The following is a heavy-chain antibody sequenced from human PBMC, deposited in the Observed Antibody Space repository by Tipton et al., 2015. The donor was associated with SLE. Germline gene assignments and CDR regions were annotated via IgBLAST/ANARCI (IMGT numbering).Heavy chain of an antibody. Sequence: TLSLTCTVSGGSISSYYWSWIRQPPGKGLEWIGEIYHSGHTNYNRSLKSRVTISVDKSNNQFSLRLASVTAADTATYYCARAVVGYAEHWGQGTLVAVSS. J-gene: IGHJ1*01. V-gene: IGHV4-59*12. CDR1: GGSISSYY. CDR3: ARAVVGYAEH. D-gene: IGHD1-26*01. CDR2: IYHSGHT.